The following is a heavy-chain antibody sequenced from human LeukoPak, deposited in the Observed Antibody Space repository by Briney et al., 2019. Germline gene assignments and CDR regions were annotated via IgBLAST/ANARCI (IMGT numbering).Heavy chain of an antibody. CDR1: GESFTTFY. J-gene: IGHJ4*02. V-gene: IGHV4-34*01. D-gene: IGHD1-1*01. CDR3: ARGNWNDEY. Sequence: SETLSLTCAVYGESFTTFYWGWIRQTPGKGLEWIGEINHTGSTNYNPSLKSRVTISIDTSKNQFSLKLNSVTAADTAVYYCARGNWNDEYWGQGTLVTVSS. CDR2: INHTGST.